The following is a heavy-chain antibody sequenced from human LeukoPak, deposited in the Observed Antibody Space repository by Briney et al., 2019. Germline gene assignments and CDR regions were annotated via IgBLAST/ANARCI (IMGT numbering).Heavy chain of an antibody. CDR2: INPSGGST. D-gene: IGHD3-22*01. J-gene: IGHJ3*02. CDR3: ASYYYDSSGYFPNDAFDI. CDR1: GYTFRSYY. Sequence: ASVKVSCKASGYTFRSYYMHWVRQAPAQGLEWMGIINPSGGSTSYAQKFQGRVTMTRDTSTSTVYMELSSLRSEDTAVYYCASYYYDSSGYFPNDAFDIWGQGTMVTVSS. V-gene: IGHV1-46*01.